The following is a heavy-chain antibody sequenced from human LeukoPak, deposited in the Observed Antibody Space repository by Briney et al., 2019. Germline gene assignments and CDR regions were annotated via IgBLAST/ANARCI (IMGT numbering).Heavy chain of an antibody. J-gene: IGHJ4*02. D-gene: IGHD3-3*01. Sequence: PSETLSLTCAVYGGSFSGYYWSWIRQPPGKGLEWIGEINHSGSTNYNPSLKSRVTISVDTSKNQFSLKLSSVTAADTAVYFCARASSTPGSGYYPFDYWGQGTLVTVSS. CDR3: ARASSTPGSGYYPFDY. V-gene: IGHV4-34*01. CDR2: INHSGST. CDR1: GGSFSGYY.